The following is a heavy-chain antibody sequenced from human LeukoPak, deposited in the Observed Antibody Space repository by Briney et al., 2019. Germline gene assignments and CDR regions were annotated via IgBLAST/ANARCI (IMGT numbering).Heavy chain of an antibody. Sequence: ASVKVSCKASGYTFTSYDINWVRQATGQGLEWMGWTNPNSGNTGYAQKFQGRVTMTRNTSISTAYMELSSLRSEDTAVYYCARSYGDGDAFDIWGQGTMVTVPS. CDR1: GYTFTSYD. D-gene: IGHD4-17*01. V-gene: IGHV1-8*01. CDR3: ARSYGDGDAFDI. J-gene: IGHJ3*02. CDR2: TNPNSGNT.